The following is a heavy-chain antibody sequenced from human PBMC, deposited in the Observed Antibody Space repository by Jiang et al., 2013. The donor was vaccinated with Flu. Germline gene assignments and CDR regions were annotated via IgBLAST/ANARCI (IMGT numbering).Heavy chain of an antibody. CDR3: ANRRPLGTLHYYGMDV. J-gene: IGHJ6*04. CDR2: ISGSGGST. V-gene: IGHV3-23*01. Sequence: LSCAASGFTFSSYAMSWVRQAPGKGLEWVSAISGSGGSTYYADSVKGRFTISRDNSKNTLYLQMNSLRAEDTAVYYCANRRPLGTLHYYGMDVWGKGTTVTVSS. CDR1: GFTFSSYA. D-gene: IGHD1-26*01.